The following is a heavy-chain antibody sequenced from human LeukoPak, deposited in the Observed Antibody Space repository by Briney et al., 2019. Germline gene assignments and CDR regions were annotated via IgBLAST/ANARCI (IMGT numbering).Heavy chain of an antibody. CDR3: ARPSKKYCGGDCYFDY. CDR2: INPSGGST. Sequence: ASVKVSCKASGYTFTSYYMHWVRQAPGQGLEWTGIINPSGGSTSYAQKFQGRVTMTRDTSTSTVYMELSSLRSEDTAVYYCARPSKKYCGGDCYFDYWGQGTLVTVSS. J-gene: IGHJ4*02. V-gene: IGHV1-46*01. CDR1: GYTFTSYY. D-gene: IGHD2-21*02.